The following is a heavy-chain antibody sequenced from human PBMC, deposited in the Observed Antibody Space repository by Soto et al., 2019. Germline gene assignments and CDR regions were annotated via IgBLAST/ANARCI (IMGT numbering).Heavy chain of an antibody. CDR2: ISGSGGRT. Sequence: GGSLRLSCAASGFSFGNYAMTWVRQVPGKGLEWVSSISGSGGRTYYADSVKGRFTIARDHSKNTLYLQMNSLRAEDTAVYFCAKDSWGGTGSGWSHYSWGQGTQVTVSS. D-gene: IGHD6-19*01. V-gene: IGHV3-23*01. J-gene: IGHJ4*02. CDR1: GFSFGNYA. CDR3: AKDSWGGTGSGWSHYS.